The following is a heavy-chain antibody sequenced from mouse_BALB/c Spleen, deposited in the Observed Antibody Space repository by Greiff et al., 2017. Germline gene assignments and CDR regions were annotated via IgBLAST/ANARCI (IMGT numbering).Heavy chain of an antibody. CDR3: ARDPPYYYGSSYDWYFDV. CDR2: INSNGGST. D-gene: IGHD1-1*01. Sequence: EVKLVESGGGLVQPGGSLKLSCAASGFTFSSYGMSWVRQTPDKRLELVATINSNGGSTYYPDSVKGRFTISRDNAKNTLYLQMSSLKSEDTAMYYCARDPPYYYGSSYDWYFDVWGAGTTVTVSS. J-gene: IGHJ1*01. CDR1: GFTFSSYG. V-gene: IGHV5-6-3*01.